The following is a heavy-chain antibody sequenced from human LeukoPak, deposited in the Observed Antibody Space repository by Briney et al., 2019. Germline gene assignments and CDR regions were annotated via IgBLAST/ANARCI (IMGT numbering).Heavy chain of an antibody. D-gene: IGHD4-11*01. V-gene: IGHV3-30*01. J-gene: IGHJ4*02. CDR3: ARESSDYISAY. Sequence: QPGRSLRLSCAASGFTFSNYAMQWIRQAPGEGPEWLAVITYDGSHNFYADSVKGRFTISRDNARDTLYLQMNGLTPEDTAVYYCARESSDYISAYWGQGTLVTVSS. CDR2: ITYDGSHN. CDR1: GFTFSNYA.